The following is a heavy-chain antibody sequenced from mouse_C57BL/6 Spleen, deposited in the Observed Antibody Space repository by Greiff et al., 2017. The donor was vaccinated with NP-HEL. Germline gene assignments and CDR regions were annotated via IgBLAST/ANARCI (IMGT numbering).Heavy chain of an antibody. Sequence: VQLQQSGPELVKPGASVKMSCKASGYTFTDYNMHWVKQSHGKSLEWIGYINPNNGGTSYNQKFKGKATLTVNKSSSTAYMELRSLTSEDSAVYYCAKGEIYYGSSDWYFDVWGTGTTVTVAS. CDR2: INPNNGGT. J-gene: IGHJ1*03. V-gene: IGHV1-22*01. CDR1: GYTFTDYN. D-gene: IGHD1-1*01. CDR3: AKGEIYYGSSDWYFDV.